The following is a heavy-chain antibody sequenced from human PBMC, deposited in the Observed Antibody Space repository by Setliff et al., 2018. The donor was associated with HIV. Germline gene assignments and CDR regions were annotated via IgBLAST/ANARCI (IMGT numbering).Heavy chain of an antibody. CDR2: IYYTGSA. CDR1: GGSIKDYY. Sequence: SETLSLTCNVSGGSIKDYYWSWIRQPPGKGLEWIGSIYYTGSADYNPSLMSRVTISLDTPKNQFSLKLNSVIAADTAVYYCARNRVPSSLWGQGTLVTVS. J-gene: IGHJ4*02. V-gene: IGHV4-59*01. D-gene: IGHD3-10*01. CDR3: ARNRVPSSL.